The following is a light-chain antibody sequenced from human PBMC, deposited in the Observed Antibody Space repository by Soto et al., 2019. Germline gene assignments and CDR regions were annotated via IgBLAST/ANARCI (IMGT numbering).Light chain of an antibody. CDR3: QSYDSSLSAVV. Sequence: QSVLTQPRSVSGSPGQSVTISCTGTSSDVGGYNYVSWYQQHPGRAPKFMIYDVTKRPSGVPDRFSGSKSGTSASLAITGLQAEDEADYYCQSYDSSLSAVVFGGGTKLTVL. CDR1: SSDVGGYNY. J-gene: IGLJ2*01. V-gene: IGLV2-11*01. CDR2: DVT.